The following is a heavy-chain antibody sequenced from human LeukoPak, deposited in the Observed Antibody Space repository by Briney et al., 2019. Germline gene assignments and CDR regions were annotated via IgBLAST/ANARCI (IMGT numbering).Heavy chain of an antibody. CDR3: ARGRRIGTNFYYFDF. V-gene: IGHV3-48*01. CDR1: GFTFSSYS. CDR2: ISTSSSTI. Sequence: GGSLRLSCAASGFTFSSYSMNWVRQAPGKGLEWVSYISTSSSTIYYADSVKGRFTISRDNAKNSLYLQMNSLRAEDTAVYFCARGRRIGTNFYYFDFWGQGAPVTVSS. D-gene: IGHD1-26*01. J-gene: IGHJ4*02.